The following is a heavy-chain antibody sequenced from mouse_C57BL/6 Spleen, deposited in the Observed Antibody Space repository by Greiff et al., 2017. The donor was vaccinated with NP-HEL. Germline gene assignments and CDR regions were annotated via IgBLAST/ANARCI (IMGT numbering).Heavy chain of an antibody. CDR3: AGEDSSSYDAMDY. Sequence: VQLQQSGAELAKPGASVKLSCKASGYTFTSYWMHWVKQRPGQGLEWIGYINPSSGYTKYNQKFKDKATLTADKSSSTAYMQLSSLTYEDSAVYYCAGEDSSSYDAMDYWGQGTSVTVSS. J-gene: IGHJ4*01. V-gene: IGHV1-7*01. CDR2: INPSSGYT. CDR1: GYTFTSYW. D-gene: IGHD1-1*01.